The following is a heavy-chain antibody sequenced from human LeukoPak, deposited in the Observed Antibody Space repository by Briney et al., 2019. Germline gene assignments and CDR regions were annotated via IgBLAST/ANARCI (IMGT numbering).Heavy chain of an antibody. V-gene: IGHV3-33*01. CDR2: IWYDGGNK. J-gene: IGHJ4*02. CDR3: ARGLTQIPRLATGLGH. CDR1: GFSFSSYA. Sequence: GGSLRLSCAASGFSFSSYAMYWVRQAPGKGLEWVAVIWYDGGNKYYADSVKGRFTISRDNSKNTLYLEMNSLRAEDTAVYYCARGLTQIPRLATGLGHWGQGTLVTVSS. D-gene: IGHD2-21*02.